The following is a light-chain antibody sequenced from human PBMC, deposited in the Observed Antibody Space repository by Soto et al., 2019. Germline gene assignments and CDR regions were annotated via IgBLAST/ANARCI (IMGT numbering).Light chain of an antibody. CDR3: QQYNNWPGLT. CDR2: GAS. CDR1: QSVSSN. J-gene: IGKJ4*01. V-gene: IGKV3-15*01. Sequence: EIVMTQSPATLSVSPGERATLSCRASQSVSSNLAWYQQKPGQAPRLLTYGASTRATGIPARFSGSGSGTEFTLTISSLQSEDFAVYYCQQYNNWPGLTFGGGTKV.